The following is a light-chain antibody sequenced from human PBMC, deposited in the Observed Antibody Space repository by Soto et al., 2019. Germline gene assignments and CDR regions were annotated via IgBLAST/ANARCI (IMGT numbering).Light chain of an antibody. V-gene: IGLV2-11*01. CDR1: GNDVGAYNY. CDR3: SSYTSSSTLV. CDR2: GVV. J-gene: IGLJ2*01. Sequence: QSALTQPRSVSGSPGQSVTISCTGTGNDVGAYNYVSWYQQHPGRPPKLLIYGVVRWPSGVPDRFSGSKSGNTASLTISGLQAEDEADYYCSSYTSSSTLVFGGGTKLTVL.